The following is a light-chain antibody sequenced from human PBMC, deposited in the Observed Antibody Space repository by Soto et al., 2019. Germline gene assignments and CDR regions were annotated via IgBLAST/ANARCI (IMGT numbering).Light chain of an antibody. CDR1: QSISTS. CDR2: GAS. Sequence: DIPMTQSPSTLSASVGDTVTITCRASQSISTSLAWYQQKPGKAPNLLISGASTLEEGVPSRFRGSGSGTEFTLTITSLQTDDFATYYCQQYITYSTFGQVTRVEIE. CDR3: QQYITYST. J-gene: IGKJ1*01. V-gene: IGKV1-5*01.